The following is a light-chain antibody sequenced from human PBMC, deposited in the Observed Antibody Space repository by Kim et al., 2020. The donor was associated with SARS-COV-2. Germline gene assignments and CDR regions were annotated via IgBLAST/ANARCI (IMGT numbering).Light chain of an antibody. CDR3: QQYRTPPST. J-gene: IGKJ2*01. V-gene: IGKV3-20*01. Sequence: EIVLTQSPVTLSLSLGERATLSCRASQSFGSKFLAWYQQRPGQAPMLLMYGASTRATDIPDRFSGSGSGTDFTLTISRLKPEDVAVYYCQQYRTPPSTFGQGTKLEI. CDR1: QSFGSKF. CDR2: GAS.